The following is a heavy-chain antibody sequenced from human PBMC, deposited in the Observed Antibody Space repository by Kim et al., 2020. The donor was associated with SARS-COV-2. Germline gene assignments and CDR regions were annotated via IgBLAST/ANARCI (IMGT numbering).Heavy chain of an antibody. CDR3: ARDGRRGYYFDY. D-gene: IGHD3-10*01. J-gene: IGHJ4*02. Sequence: YNPPLKGRVTISVETSQNPLPLKLSSVTAADTAVYYCARDGRRGYYFDYWGQGTLVTVSS. V-gene: IGHV4-59*01.